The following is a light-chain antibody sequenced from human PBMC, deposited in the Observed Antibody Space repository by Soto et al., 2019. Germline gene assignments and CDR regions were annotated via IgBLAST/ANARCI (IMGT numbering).Light chain of an antibody. CDR1: QSISGW. CDR3: QQYNSYPWT. Sequence: DIQMTQSPYTLSACVGYRVTITCRASQSISGWLAWYQQKQGKAPKLLIYDVSSLESGVPSRFSGSGYGTEFNLAISSLQTDDFATYDCQQYNSYPWTFGQGTKVDIK. V-gene: IGKV1-5*01. CDR2: DVS. J-gene: IGKJ1*01.